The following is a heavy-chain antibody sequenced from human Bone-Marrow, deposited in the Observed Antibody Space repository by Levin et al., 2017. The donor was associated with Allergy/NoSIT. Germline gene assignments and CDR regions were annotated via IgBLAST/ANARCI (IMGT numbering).Heavy chain of an antibody. Sequence: GESLKISCAASGLIFSTSGMNWVRQAPGKGLEWVSYISIRGTSIKYAESVKGRFTISRDDDKDSLFLEMNSLRAEDTAVYYCVRERGYCRGGKCYHPAVYFDYWGLGTLVTVSS. CDR1: GLIFSTSG. V-gene: IGHV3-48*01. D-gene: IGHD2-15*01. CDR2: ISIRGTSI. CDR3: VRERGYCRGGKCYHPAVYFDY. J-gene: IGHJ4*02.